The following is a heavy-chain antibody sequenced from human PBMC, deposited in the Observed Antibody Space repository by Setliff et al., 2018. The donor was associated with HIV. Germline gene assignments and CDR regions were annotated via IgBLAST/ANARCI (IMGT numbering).Heavy chain of an antibody. V-gene: IGHV3-7*01. J-gene: IGHJ5*02. CDR3: ARDHRPYFYDKAWFDP. D-gene: IGHD3-22*01. Sequence: GESLKISCAASGFTFSSYWMSWVRQAPGKGLEWVANIKQDGSEKYYVDSVKGRFTISRDNAKNSLYLQMNSLRAEDTAVYYCARDHRPYFYDKAWFDPWGQGTLVTVSS. CDR1: GFTFSSYW. CDR2: IKQDGSEK.